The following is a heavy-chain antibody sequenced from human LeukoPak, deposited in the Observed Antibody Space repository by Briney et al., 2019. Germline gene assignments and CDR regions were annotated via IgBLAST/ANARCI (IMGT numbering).Heavy chain of an antibody. D-gene: IGHD3-10*01. CDR3: TRDPGGSGSPPFDP. CDR1: GFTSGDYG. V-gene: IGHV3-49*04. CDR2: IRSKAYGGTT. Sequence: PGGSLRLSCITSGFTSGDYGLSWVRQAPGKGLEWVGFIRSKAYGGTTEYAASVKGRFTISRDDSKSIAYLQMNSLKTEDTAVYYCTRDPGGSGSPPFDPWGQGTLVTVSS. J-gene: IGHJ5*02.